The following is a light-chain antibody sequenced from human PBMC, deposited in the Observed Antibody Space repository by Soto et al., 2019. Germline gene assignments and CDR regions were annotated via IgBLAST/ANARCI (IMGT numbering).Light chain of an antibody. CDR1: KLGDKY. CDR3: QAWDSSTGGVV. Sequence: SSELTQAPSVSVSPGQTASITCSGDKLGDKYACWYQQKPGQSPVLVIYQDSKRPSGIPERFSGSNSGNTATLTISGTQAMDEADYYCQAWDSSTGGVVFGGGTKLTVL. V-gene: IGLV3-1*01. J-gene: IGLJ2*01. CDR2: QDS.